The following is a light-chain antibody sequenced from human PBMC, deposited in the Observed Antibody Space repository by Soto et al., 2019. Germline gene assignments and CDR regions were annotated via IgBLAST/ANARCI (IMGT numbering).Light chain of an antibody. CDR2: TLS. Sequence: DIVMTQSPDSLAVSLGERATINCKSSQSVLFRSNNKNYLAWYLQKPGQSPQLLIYTLSYRASGVPDRFSGSGSGTDFTLKISRVEAEDVGVYYCMQRIEFPITFGQGTRLEIK. V-gene: IGKV2-40*01. J-gene: IGKJ5*01. CDR1: QSVLFRSNNKNY. CDR3: MQRIEFPIT.